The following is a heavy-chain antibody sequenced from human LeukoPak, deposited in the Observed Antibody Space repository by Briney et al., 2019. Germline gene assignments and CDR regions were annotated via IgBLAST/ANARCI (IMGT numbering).Heavy chain of an antibody. CDR1: GFTFSSYA. J-gene: IGHJ3*02. CDR3: ARATRNAFDI. CDR2: ISYDGRNE. Sequence: GRSLILSCAASGFTFSSYAMHWVRQAPGKGLEWVAVISYDGRNEFYADSVKGRFTISRDNSKNMVFLQMNSLRAEDTAVYYCARATRNAFDIWGQGTMVTVSS. V-gene: IGHV3-30*04.